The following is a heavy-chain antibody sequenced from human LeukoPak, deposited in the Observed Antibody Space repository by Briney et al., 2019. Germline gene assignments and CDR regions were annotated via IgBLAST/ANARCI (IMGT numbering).Heavy chain of an antibody. CDR3: ARRAGAYSHPYDY. D-gene: IGHD4/OR15-4a*01. V-gene: IGHV3-20*04. CDR1: GFSFDDYG. CDR2: INWNGGST. J-gene: IGHJ4*02. Sequence: GGSLRLSCAASGFSFDDYGMSWVRQVPGKGLEWVSGINWNGGSTGYADSVKGRFTISRDTAKNSLYLQMNSLRAEDTAVYYCARRAGAYSHPYDYWGQGTLVTVSS.